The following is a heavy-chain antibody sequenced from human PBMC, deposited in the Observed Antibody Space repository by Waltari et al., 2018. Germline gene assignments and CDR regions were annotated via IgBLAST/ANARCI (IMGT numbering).Heavy chain of an antibody. D-gene: IGHD1-26*01. V-gene: IGHV1-58*01. CDR3: AAAGISGSYYAFDY. CDR2: IVVANGNT. Sequence: QMQMVQSGPEVKKPGTSVKVSCKASGFSFSHSAVQWVRQARGQRLEWIGGIVVANGNTNYAQKFQERVTIARDTSTRTAYMELSSLTSEDTAIYYCAAAGISGSYYAFDYWAQGALVTVSS. J-gene: IGHJ4*02. CDR1: GFSFSHSA.